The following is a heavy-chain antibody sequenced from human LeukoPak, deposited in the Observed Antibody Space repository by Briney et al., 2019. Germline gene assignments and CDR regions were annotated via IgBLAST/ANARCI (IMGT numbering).Heavy chain of an antibody. Sequence: GASVKVSCRASGYTFTSHYIHWVRQAPGQGLEWMGIFNPSGGSTSCAQKFPGRVTMTRDTSTSTVYMELSSLRSEDTAVYYCARVGDPLAVAGMGISSGRGMDVWGQGTTVTVSS. V-gene: IGHV1-46*01. J-gene: IGHJ6*02. D-gene: IGHD6-19*01. CDR1: GYTFTSHY. CDR3: ARVGDPLAVAGMGISSGRGMDV. CDR2: FNPSGGST.